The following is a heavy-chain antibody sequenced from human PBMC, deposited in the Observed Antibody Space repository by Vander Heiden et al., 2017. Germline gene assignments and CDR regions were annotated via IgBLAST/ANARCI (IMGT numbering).Heavy chain of an antibody. D-gene: IGHD2-2*01. V-gene: IGHV4-31*03. CDR1: GGSISSGGYY. Sequence: QVQLQESGPGLVKPSQTLCRTCTVSGGSISSGGYYWSWIRQHPGKGLEWIGYIYYSGSTYYNPSLKSRVTISVDTSKNQFSLKLSSVTAADTAVYYCARGGYCSSTSCYVYYYYGMDVWGQGTTVTVSS. CDR2: IYYSGST. CDR3: ARGGYCSSTSCYVYYYYGMDV. J-gene: IGHJ6*02.